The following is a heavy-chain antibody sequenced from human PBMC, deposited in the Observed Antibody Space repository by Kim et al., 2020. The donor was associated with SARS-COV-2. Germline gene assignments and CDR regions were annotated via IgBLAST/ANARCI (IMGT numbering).Heavy chain of an antibody. CDR3: ARDSPRDYDTSGVFDY. J-gene: IGHJ4*02. Sequence: SVKGQLTIYRDTSKNTLYLKMNSLRAEDTAVYYCARDSPRDYDTSGVFDYWGQGTLVTVAS. V-gene: IGHV3-53*01. D-gene: IGHD3-22*01.